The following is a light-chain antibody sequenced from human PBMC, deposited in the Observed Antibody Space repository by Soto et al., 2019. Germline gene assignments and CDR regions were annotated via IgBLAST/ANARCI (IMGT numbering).Light chain of an antibody. CDR1: QDISNY. CDR3: QQYDNLPYT. J-gene: IGKJ2*01. CDR2: DAS. V-gene: IGKV1-33*01. Sequence: DLQMTQSPSSLSASVGDRVTITCQASQDISNYLNWYQQKPGKATKLLIYDASNLETGVPSRFSGSGSGTDFTFTISSLQPEDIATYYCQQYDNLPYTFGQGTKLEIK.